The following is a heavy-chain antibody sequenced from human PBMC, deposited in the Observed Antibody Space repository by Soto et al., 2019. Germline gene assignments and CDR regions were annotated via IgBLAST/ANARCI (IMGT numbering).Heavy chain of an antibody. V-gene: IGHV1-18*01. CDR3: ARSGAYCTSITCLFDSF. CDR1: GYTFTSYG. Sequence: QAQLVQSGGEVKKPGASVKVSCRASGYTFTSYGYAWVRQAPGQGLEWMGWISAYNGDTNYAQKFQDRGTLTTATSTTTAHMELRNLGSDDTAVYYCARSGAYCTSITCLFDSFWGLGTLVTVSS. J-gene: IGHJ1*01. D-gene: IGHD2-8*01. CDR2: ISAYNGDT.